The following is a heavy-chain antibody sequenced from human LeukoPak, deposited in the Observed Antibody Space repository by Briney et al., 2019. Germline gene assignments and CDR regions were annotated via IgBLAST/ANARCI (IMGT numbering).Heavy chain of an antibody. V-gene: IGHV1-2*02. J-gene: IGHJ4*02. CDR3: ARANFLSCSSTSCLFDY. Sequence: GASVKVSCTASEYTFTDYYLQWVRQAPGQGFEWMGWINPVSGGTNYVQKFQGRVTMTRDTSISTAYMELSRLRSDDTAVYYCARANFLSCSSTSCLFDYWGQGTLVTVSS. CDR1: EYTFTDYY. CDR2: INPVSGGT. D-gene: IGHD2-2*01.